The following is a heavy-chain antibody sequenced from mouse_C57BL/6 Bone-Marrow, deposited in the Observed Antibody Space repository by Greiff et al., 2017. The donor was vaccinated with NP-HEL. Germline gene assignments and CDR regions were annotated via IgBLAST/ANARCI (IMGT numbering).Heavy chain of an antibody. CDR3: APITTVVATDFDY. CDR1: GYTFTSYW. D-gene: IGHD1-1*01. Sequence: QVQLKESGAELAKPGASVKLSCKASGYTFTSYWMHWVKQRPGQGLEWIGYINPSSGYTKYNQKFKDKATLTADKSSSTAYMQLSSLTYEDSAVYYCAPITTVVATDFDYWGQGTTLTVSS. V-gene: IGHV1-7*01. CDR2: INPSSGYT. J-gene: IGHJ2*01.